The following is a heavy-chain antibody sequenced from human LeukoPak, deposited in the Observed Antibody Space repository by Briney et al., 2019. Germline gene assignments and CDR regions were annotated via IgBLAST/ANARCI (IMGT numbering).Heavy chain of an antibody. D-gene: IGHD6-13*01. V-gene: IGHV4-38-2*02. CDR2: IYPNGST. CDR1: GFSIVSTYC. J-gene: IGHJ4*02. CDR3: ARDWGYSSSL. Sequence: SETLSLTCAVSGFSIVSTYCWGWVRQPPGQGLEWIGRIYPNGSTNYSPSLKSRVTISVDTSKNQFSLKLNSVTAADTAVYYCARDWGYSSSLWGQGTLVTVSS.